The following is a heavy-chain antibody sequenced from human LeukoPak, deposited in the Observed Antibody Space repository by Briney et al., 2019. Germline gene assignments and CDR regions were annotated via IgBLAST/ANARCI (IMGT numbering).Heavy chain of an antibody. J-gene: IGHJ4*02. CDR2: IYSDGNT. V-gene: IGHV3-53*01. Sequence: GGSLRLSCAASGFTVSSNYMNWVRQAPGKGLEWVSVIYSDGNTYYADSVKGRFTISRDDSKNTLYLQMNSLRAEDTAVYYCASQYRSSWSFDYWGQGTLVTVSS. CDR3: ASQYRSSWSFDY. CDR1: GFTVSSNY. D-gene: IGHD6-13*01.